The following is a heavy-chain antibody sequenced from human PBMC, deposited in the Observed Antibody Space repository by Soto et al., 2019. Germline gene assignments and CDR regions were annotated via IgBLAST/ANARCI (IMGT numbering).Heavy chain of an antibody. CDR1: GFTFNTYA. V-gene: IGHV3-23*01. D-gene: IGHD3-10*01. J-gene: IGHJ4*02. CDR2: ISGRGGTT. Sequence: EVQLLESGGGLVQPGGSLRLSCGGPGFTFNTYAMTWVRQPPGKGLEWVSAISGRGGTTYYANSVKGRFTTSRDQSKDTLYLQMNSLRAEDTAIYYCAKDRHYGSGTYSDSYLDYWGQGTLVTVSS. CDR3: AKDRHYGSGTYSDSYLDY.